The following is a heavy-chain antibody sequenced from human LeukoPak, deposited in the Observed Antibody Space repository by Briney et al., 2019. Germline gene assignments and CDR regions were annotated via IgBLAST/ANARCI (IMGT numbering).Heavy chain of an antibody. D-gene: IGHD6-19*01. CDR1: AGSINTYF. Sequence: SETLSLTCSVSAGSINTYFWSWIRQPAGKGLEWIGRIDSSGTTSLNPSLKSRVTISQDKSKKQFSLKLSSVTAADTAVYHCATGGYSAWCDYWGHGTQVIVSS. CDR2: IDSSGTT. V-gene: IGHV4-4*07. J-gene: IGHJ4*01. CDR3: ATGGYSAWCDY.